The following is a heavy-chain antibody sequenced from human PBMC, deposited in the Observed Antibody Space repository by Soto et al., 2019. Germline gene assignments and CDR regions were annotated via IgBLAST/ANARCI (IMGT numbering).Heavy chain of an antibody. CDR3: ARGGGPNWFDP. Sequence: PSETLSLTCAVYGGSFSGYYWSWIRQPPGKGLEWIGEINHSGSTNYNPSLKSRVTISVDTSKNQLSLKLSSVTAADTAVYYCARGGGPNWFDPWGQGTLVTVSS. V-gene: IGHV4-34*01. CDR1: GGSFSGYY. J-gene: IGHJ5*02. CDR2: INHSGST.